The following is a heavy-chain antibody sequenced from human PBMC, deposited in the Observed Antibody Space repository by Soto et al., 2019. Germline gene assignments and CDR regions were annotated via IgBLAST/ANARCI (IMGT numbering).Heavy chain of an antibody. Sequence: PSETLSLTCTVSGDSITGSYWSWIRQPPGKTLEWIGYIYHSGTTTYNPSLKSRVSISVDTSKNQFSLRLTSEIAAGTAVYYCARDMPYAAGSLAGCDYWGQGILVTVSS. J-gene: IGHJ4*02. D-gene: IGHD1-26*01. CDR2: IYHSGTT. CDR3: ARDMPYAAGSLAGCDY. V-gene: IGHV4-59*01. CDR1: GDSITGSY.